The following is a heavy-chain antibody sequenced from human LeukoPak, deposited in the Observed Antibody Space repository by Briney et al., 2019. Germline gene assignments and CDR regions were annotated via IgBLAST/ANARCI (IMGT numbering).Heavy chain of an antibody. CDR1: GFTFSSYW. V-gene: IGHV3-7*03. Sequence: GGSLRLSCAASGFTFSSYWMSWVRQAPGKGLEWVANIKQDGSEKYYVDSVKGRFTISRDNAKNSLHLQMKSLRAEDTAVYYCAREITMLACFDYWGQGTLVTVSS. J-gene: IGHJ4*02. CDR3: AREITMLACFDY. D-gene: IGHD3-10*01. CDR2: IKQDGSEK.